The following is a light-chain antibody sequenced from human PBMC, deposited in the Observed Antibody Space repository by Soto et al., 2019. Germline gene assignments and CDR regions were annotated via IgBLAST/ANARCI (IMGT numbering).Light chain of an antibody. Sequence: EIVLTQSPGTLSLSPGERVTLSCRASQSVSSSHLAWYQQKPGQAPRLLMYGASSRATGIPDRFSGSGSGTDFTLTISRLESEDFAVYYCQQYVYSPWTFGQGTKVDIK. J-gene: IGKJ1*01. V-gene: IGKV3-20*01. CDR3: QQYVYSPWT. CDR2: GAS. CDR1: QSVSSSH.